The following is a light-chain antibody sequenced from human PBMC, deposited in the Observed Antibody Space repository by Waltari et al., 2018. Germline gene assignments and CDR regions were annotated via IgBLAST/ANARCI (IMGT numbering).Light chain of an antibody. CDR1: SSDVGGYNH. J-gene: IGLJ2*01. CDR3: CSYAGSYTFHVV. Sequence: QSALTQPRSVSGSPGQSVTISCTGTSSDVGGYNHVPWYQQHPGKAPKLMIYDVSKRPSGVPDRFSGSKSGNTASLTISGLQAEDEADYYCCSYAGSYTFHVVFGGGTKLTVL. V-gene: IGLV2-11*01. CDR2: DVS.